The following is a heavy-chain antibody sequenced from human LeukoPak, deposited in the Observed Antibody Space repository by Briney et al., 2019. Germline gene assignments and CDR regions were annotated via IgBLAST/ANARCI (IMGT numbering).Heavy chain of an antibody. Sequence: SETLSLTCTVSGVSISNNYYYWTWIRQPPGKGLEMIGYVHYTGSTFYNSSLKSRVTISADTSQNQFSLSLTSVTAADTAVYYCATLGLLRGAGFNLATHFDFWGQGTLVTVSS. J-gene: IGHJ4*02. CDR1: GVSISNNYYY. V-gene: IGHV4-39*01. CDR2: VHYTGST. D-gene: IGHD1-26*01. CDR3: ATLGLLRGAGFNLATHFDF.